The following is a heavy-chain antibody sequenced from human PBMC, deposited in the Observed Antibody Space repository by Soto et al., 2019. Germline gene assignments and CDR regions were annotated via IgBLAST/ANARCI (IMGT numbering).Heavy chain of an antibody. Sequence: PGGSLRLSCTASGFTFGDYAMSWFRQAPGKGLEWVGFIRSKAYGGTTEYAASVKGRFTISRDDSKSIAYLQMNSLKTEDTAVYYCTREYSSQKGTSYYYGMDVWGQGTTVTVSS. D-gene: IGHD6-13*01. CDR3: TREYSSQKGTSYYYGMDV. CDR1: GFTFGDYA. J-gene: IGHJ6*02. V-gene: IGHV3-49*03. CDR2: IRSKAYGGTT.